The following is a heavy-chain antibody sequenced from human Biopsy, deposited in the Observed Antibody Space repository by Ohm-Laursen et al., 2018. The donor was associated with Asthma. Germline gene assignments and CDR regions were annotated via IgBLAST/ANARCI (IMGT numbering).Heavy chain of an antibody. J-gene: IGHJ4*02. Sequence: SLRLSCLASGFTASRDHMFWVRQAPGKGLEWVSVIYSGGTSDTADSVRGRFTISRDFYKNTLYLQMDSLRAEDTAVYYCARGDSSGWSHYYFDYWGQGTLVTVSS. CDR1: GFTASRDH. CDR2: IYSGGTS. D-gene: IGHD6-19*01. V-gene: IGHV3-53*01. CDR3: ARGDSSGWSHYYFDY.